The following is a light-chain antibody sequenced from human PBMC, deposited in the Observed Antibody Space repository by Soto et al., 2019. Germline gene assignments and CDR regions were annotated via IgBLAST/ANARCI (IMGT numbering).Light chain of an antibody. CDR3: QLNRSSPKT. CDR2: GAS. J-gene: IGKJ1*01. V-gene: IGKV1-5*01. CDR1: QNISSY. Sequence: DIEMTQSPSTVSVSLGDRPTLSCRASQNISSYLAWYQQTPGKAPKLLLRGASSRASGVPSRFSGGGAGTEFTLTISSLQPEDFATYYCQLNRSSPKTFGQGTKV.